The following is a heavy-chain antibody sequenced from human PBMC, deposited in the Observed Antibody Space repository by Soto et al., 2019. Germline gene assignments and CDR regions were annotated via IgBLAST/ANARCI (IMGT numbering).Heavy chain of an antibody. CDR1: GDSLSSGGYY. Sequence: QVRLQESGPGLVRPSQTLSLTCTVSGDSLSSGGYYCSWIRQLPGKGLEWIGFIYYSGSTFYNPALRSRVTISADASKNQISLKLSSVTAADTAVYYCAKTKTPHVRNGMDVWGQGTTVTVSS. CDR3: AKTKTPHVRNGMDV. CDR2: IYYSGST. D-gene: IGHD2-8*01. J-gene: IGHJ6*02. V-gene: IGHV4-31*04.